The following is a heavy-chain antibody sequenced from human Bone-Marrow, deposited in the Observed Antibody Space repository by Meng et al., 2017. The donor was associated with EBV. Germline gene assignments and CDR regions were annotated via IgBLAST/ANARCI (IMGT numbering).Heavy chain of an antibody. CDR1: GFTFSSYA. V-gene: IGHV3-23*04. CDR3: AKDLAHLRFLEWLLPYNWFDP. Sequence: EVQLVESGGGLVQPGGSLRLSCSASGFTFSSYAMSWVRQAPGKGLEWVSAISGSGGSTYYADSVKGRFTISRDNSKNTLYLQMNSLRAEDTAVYYCAKDLAHLRFLEWLLPYNWFDPWGQGTLVTVSS. D-gene: IGHD3-3*01. CDR2: ISGSGGST. J-gene: IGHJ5*02.